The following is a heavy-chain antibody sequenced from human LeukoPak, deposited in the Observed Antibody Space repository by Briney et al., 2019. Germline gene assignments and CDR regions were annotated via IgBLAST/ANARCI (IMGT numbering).Heavy chain of an antibody. Sequence: SVKVSCKTCGGTFSSSAITWVRQAPGQGLEWMGRIIPVLNITTYAQKFQGSVTITADTSTSTVYMELSSLRSEETAVYYCARDQGLTAPPPYGLDVWGQGTTVIVSS. J-gene: IGHJ6*02. CDR2: IIPVLNIT. CDR1: GGTFSSSA. D-gene: IGHD5-18*01. V-gene: IGHV1-69*04. CDR3: ARDQGLTAPPPYGLDV.